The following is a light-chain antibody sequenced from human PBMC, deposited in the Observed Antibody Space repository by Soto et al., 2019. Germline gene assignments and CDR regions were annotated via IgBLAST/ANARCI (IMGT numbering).Light chain of an antibody. J-gene: IGLJ1*01. CDR2: AVS. CDR3: SYMRNSLYV. V-gene: IGLV2-14*01. CDR1: SSDVGGYNY. Sequence: QSVLTQPASVSGSPGQSITISCTGTSSDVGGYNYVSWYQQHPGKAPKLMISAVSNRPSGVSDRFSGSKSGNTASLTISGLQAEDEADYYCSYMRNSLYVFGTGTKLTVL.